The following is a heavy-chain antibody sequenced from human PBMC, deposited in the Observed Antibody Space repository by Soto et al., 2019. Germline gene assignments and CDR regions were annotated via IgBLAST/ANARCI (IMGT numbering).Heavy chain of an antibody. CDR2: IYWDDDQ. CDR1: GVSLSTGGVG. D-gene: IGHD2-15*01. CDR3: AHMRAAKFDY. Sequence: QITLKESGPTLVKPTQTLTLTCNVSGVSLSTGGVGVGWIRQPPGKALEWLALIYWDDDQRSSPSLKSRLTTTTDTSKNQTVLTMTNMAPEDTATYYCAHMRAAKFDYWGQGTLVTVSS. J-gene: IGHJ4*02. V-gene: IGHV2-5*02.